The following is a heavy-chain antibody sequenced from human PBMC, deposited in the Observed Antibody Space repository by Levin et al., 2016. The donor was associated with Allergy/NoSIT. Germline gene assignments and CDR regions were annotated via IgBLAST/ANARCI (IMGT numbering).Heavy chain of an antibody. CDR2: IGGRGDHI. CDR3: ATYGQESPIEH. J-gene: IGHJ4*02. D-gene: IGHD4-17*01. V-gene: IGHV3-23*01. Sequence: GESLKISCTASGFTFDTYAMIWFRQAPGKGLEWVSVIGGRGDHIHYADSVKGRFTISRDNSKNTVSLQMNNLRAEDTAVFYCATYGQESPIEHWGQGTLVTVSS. CDR1: GFTFDTYA.